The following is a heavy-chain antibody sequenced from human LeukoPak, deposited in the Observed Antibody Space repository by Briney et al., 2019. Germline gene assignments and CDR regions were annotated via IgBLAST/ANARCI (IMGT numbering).Heavy chain of an antibody. V-gene: IGHV1-8*03. J-gene: IGHJ4*02. Sequence: GASVKVSCKASGYSFTGYYMHWVRQAPGQGLEWMGWMNPNSGNTGYAQKFQGRVTITRNTSISTAYMELSSLRSEDTAVYYCARGPRLWQWLVFHTNDNYYFDYWGQGTLVTVSS. CDR3: ARGPRLWQWLVFHTNDNYYFDY. D-gene: IGHD6-19*01. CDR1: GYSFTGYY. CDR2: MNPNSGNT.